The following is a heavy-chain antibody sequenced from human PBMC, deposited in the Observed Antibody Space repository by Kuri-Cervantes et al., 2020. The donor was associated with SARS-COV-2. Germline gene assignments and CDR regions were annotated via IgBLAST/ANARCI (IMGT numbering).Heavy chain of an antibody. CDR3: ARGYLGPLHP. V-gene: IGHV3-21*01. CDR2: ISSTSSYK. J-gene: IGHJ5*02. CDR1: GFTFSSYG. Sequence: ETLSLTCEASGFTFSSYGMNWVRQAPGKGPEWVSYISSTSSYKYSADSVEGRFTISRDNAKNSLYLQMNSLRVEDTAVYYCARGYLGPLHPWGQGTLVTVSS. D-gene: IGHD3-10*01.